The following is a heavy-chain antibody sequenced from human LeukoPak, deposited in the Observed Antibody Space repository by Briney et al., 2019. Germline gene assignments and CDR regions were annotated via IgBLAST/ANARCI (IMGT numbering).Heavy chain of an antibody. CDR3: ATPTRLLIPYYYYGMDV. CDR1: GYTFTGYY. Sequence: ASVKVSYKASGYTFTGYYMHWVRQAPGQGLEWMGWINPNSGGTNYAQKFQGRVTMTRDTSISTAYMELSRLRSDDTAVYYCATPTRLLIPYYYYGMDVWGQGTTVTVSS. CDR2: INPNSGGT. D-gene: IGHD6-25*01. V-gene: IGHV1-2*02. J-gene: IGHJ6*02.